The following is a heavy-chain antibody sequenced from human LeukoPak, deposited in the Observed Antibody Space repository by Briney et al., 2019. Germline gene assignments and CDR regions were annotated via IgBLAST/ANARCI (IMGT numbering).Heavy chain of an antibody. V-gene: IGHV3-33*01. D-gene: IGHD6-19*01. Sequence: GGSLRLSCSASGFSFSSYGMNWVRQAPTKGLEWVALIWSDGSNKYYADSVEGRFAISRDNSKNTLYLEMNSVRAEDTAVYYCARGAVAGTSMDCFDYWGQGTLATVSS. CDR1: GFSFSSYG. J-gene: IGHJ4*02. CDR2: IWSDGSNK. CDR3: ARGAVAGTSMDCFDY.